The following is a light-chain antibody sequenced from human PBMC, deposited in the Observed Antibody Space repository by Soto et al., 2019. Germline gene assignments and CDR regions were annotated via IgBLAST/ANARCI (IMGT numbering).Light chain of an antibody. CDR2: DSD. CDR3: GAWDGSLSVVL. J-gene: IGLJ2*01. CDR1: SANIGSNY. Sequence: QSVLTQPPSVSAAPGQKVTISCSGSSANIGSNYVSWYQQLPGTAPKLVIYDSDRRPSEIPDRFSGSKSGTSATLDITGLQTGDEADCYCGAWDGSLSVVLFGGGTKLTVL. V-gene: IGLV1-51*01.